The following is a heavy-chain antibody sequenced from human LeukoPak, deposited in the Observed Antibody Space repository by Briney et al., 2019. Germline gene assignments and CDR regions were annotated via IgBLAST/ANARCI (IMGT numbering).Heavy chain of an antibody. V-gene: IGHV1-18*01. CDR3: ARIVGAFGGGPDNWFDP. Sequence: ASVKVSCKASGYTFTSYGISWVRQAPGQGLEWMGWISAYNGNTNYAQKLQGRVTVTTDTSTSTAYMELRSLRSDDTAVYYCARIVGAFGGGPDNWFDPWGQGTLVTVSS. CDR1: GYTFTSYG. CDR2: ISAYNGNT. J-gene: IGHJ5*02. D-gene: IGHD1-26*01.